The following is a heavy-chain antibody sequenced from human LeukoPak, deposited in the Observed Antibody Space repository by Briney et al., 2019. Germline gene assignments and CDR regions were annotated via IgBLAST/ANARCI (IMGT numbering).Heavy chain of an antibody. J-gene: IGHJ4*02. CDR2: ISSSSRYI. CDR3: ARDPYSVSVY. D-gene: IGHD3-10*02. CDR1: GFTFSSYS. V-gene: IGHV3-21*01. Sequence: GGSLRLSRAASGFTFSSYSMNWVRQATGKGLEWVSSISSSSRYIYYADSVKGRFTISRDTAKNSLYLQMNSLRAEDTAVYYCARDPYSVSVYWREGNLVTVSS.